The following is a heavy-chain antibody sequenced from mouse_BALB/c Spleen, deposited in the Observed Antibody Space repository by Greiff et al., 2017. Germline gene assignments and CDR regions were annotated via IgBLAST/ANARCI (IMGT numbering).Heavy chain of an antibody. CDR1: GFNIKDTY. CDR2: IDPANGNT. V-gene: IGHV14-3*02. CDR3: ARYFDY. J-gene: IGHJ2*01. Sequence: VQLQQSGAELVKPGASVKLSCTASGFNIKDTYMHWVKQRPEQGLEWIGRIDPANGNTKYDPKFQGKATITADTSSNTAYLQLNSVTTEDTATYYCARYFDYWGQGTTLTVSS.